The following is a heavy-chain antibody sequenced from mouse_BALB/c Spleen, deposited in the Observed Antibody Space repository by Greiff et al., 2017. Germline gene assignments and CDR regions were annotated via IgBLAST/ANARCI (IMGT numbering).Heavy chain of an antibody. CDR1: GFTFSDYY. CDR3: ARDRAHYYGFFDY. D-gene: IGHD1-2*01. CDR2: ISDGGSYT. Sequence: EVQRVESGGGLVQPGGSRKLSCAVSGFTFSDYYMYWVRQTPEKRLEWVATISDGGSYTYYPDSVKGRFTISRENAKNTLYLEMSSLRSEDTAMYYCARDRAHYYGFFDYWGQGTTLTVSS. V-gene: IGHV5-4*02. J-gene: IGHJ2*01.